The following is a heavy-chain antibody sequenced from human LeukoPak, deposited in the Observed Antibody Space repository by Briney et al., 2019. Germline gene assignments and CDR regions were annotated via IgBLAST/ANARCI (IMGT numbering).Heavy chain of an antibody. J-gene: IGHJ4*02. Sequence: GASVTVSCKASGGTFSSYAINWVRQAPGQGREWMGWMNPNSGNTGYAQKFQARVTMTRNTSISTAYMELSSLRSEDTAVYYCAKIAVAGTEEDYWGQGTLVSVSS. CDR2: MNPNSGNT. D-gene: IGHD6-19*01. CDR1: GGTFSSYA. CDR3: AKIAVAGTEEDY. V-gene: IGHV1-8*02.